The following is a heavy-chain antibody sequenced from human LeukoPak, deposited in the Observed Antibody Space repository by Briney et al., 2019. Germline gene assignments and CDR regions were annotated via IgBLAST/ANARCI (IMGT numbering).Heavy chain of an antibody. V-gene: IGHV1-69*13. Sequence: GASVKVSCKASGGTFSSYAISWVRQAPGQGLEWMGGIIPIFGTANYAQKFQGRVTITADESTSTAYMELSSLRSEDTAVYYCARNYYDSSGYHENLIYWGQGTLVTVSS. CDR3: ARNYYDSSGYHENLIY. CDR2: IIPIFGTA. J-gene: IGHJ4*02. CDR1: GGTFSSYA. D-gene: IGHD3-22*01.